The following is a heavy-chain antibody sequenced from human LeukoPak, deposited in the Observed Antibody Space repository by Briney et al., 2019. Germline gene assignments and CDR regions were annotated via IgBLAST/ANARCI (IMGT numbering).Heavy chain of an antibody. CDR1: GFSLSTSGVG. CDR3: AHSFSRVVAAPPSFDY. Sequence: SGPTLVKPTQTLTLTCTFSGFSLSTSGVGVGWIRQPPGKALEWLALIYWDDDKRYSPSLKSRLTITKDTSKNQVVLTMTNMDPVDTATYYCAHSFSRVVAAPPSFDYWGQGTLVTVSS. J-gene: IGHJ4*02. CDR2: IYWDDDK. V-gene: IGHV2-5*02. D-gene: IGHD2-15*01.